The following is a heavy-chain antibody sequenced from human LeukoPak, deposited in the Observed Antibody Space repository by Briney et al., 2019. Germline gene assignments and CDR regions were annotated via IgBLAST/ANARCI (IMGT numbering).Heavy chain of an antibody. D-gene: IGHD3-3*01. J-gene: IGHJ4*02. V-gene: IGHV4-61*02. CDR1: GGSISSGSYY. CDR2: IYTSGST. Sequence: TSQTLSLACTVSGGSISSGSYYWSWIRQPAGKGLEWIGRIYTSGSTNYNPSLKSRVTISVDTSKNQFSLKLSSVTAADTAVYYCASHLFLEWSSYSDYWGQGTLVTVSS. CDR3: ASHLFLEWSSYSDY.